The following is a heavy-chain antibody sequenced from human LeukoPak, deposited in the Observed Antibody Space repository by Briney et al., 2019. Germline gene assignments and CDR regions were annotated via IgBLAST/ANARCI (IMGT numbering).Heavy chain of an antibody. CDR3: AKRITEAAGIYFDS. D-gene: IGHD6-19*01. Sequence: GGSLRLSCAGSGFSFSSFAMTWVRQAPGKGLEWVSTIYGGGTNTFYADSVKGRFTISRDDSKNKQFLEMGSLRPEDTAVYFCAKRITEAAGIYFDSWGQGTLVTVSS. CDR1: GFSFSSFA. J-gene: IGHJ4*02. CDR2: IYGGGTNT. V-gene: IGHV3-23*01.